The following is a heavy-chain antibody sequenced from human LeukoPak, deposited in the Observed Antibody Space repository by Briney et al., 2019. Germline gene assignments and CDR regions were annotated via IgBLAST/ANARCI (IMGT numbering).Heavy chain of an antibody. Sequence: GASLKVSCKASGDTFTSDDINWVRQATGQGLEWMGWMNPNSGNTGYAQKFQGRVTMTRNTSISTAYMELSSLRSEDTAVYYCARDSEGGSGWFDPWGQGTLVTVSS. D-gene: IGHD2-15*01. CDR3: ARDSEGGSGWFDP. V-gene: IGHV1-8*01. J-gene: IGHJ5*02. CDR2: MNPNSGNT. CDR1: GDTFTSDD.